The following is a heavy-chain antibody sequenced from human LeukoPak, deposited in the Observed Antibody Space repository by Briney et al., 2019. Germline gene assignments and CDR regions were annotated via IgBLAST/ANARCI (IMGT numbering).Heavy chain of an antibody. CDR2: INPNGGGT. CDR3: AGDIGGIVGAPLDY. D-gene: IGHD1-26*01. Sequence: ASVKVSCKASGYTFTGYYMHWVRQAPGQGLEWMGWINPNGGGTNYAQKFQGRVTMTRDTSISTAYMELSRLRSDDTAVYYCAGDIGGIVGAPLDYWGQGTLVTVSS. CDR1: GYTFTGYY. J-gene: IGHJ4*02. V-gene: IGHV1-2*02.